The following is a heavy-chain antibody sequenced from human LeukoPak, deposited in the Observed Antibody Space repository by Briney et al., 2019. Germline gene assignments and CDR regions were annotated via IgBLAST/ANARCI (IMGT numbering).Heavy chain of an antibody. D-gene: IGHD3-3*01. Sequence: GGSLRLSCAASGFTFSDYYMSWIRQAPGKGLEWVSAISGSGGSTYYADSVKGRFTISRDNSKNTLYLQMNSLRAEDTAVYYCASFWSGYLNEYYFDYWGQGTLVTVSS. V-gene: IGHV3-23*01. CDR3: ASFWSGYLNEYYFDY. CDR2: ISGSGGST. J-gene: IGHJ4*02. CDR1: GFTFSDYY.